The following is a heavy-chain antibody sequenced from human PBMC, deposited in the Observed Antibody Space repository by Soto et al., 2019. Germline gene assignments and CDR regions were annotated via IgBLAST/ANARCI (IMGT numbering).Heavy chain of an antibody. Sequence: QVQLVESGGGVVQPGRSLTLSCAASGFTFSSFAMHWVRQAPGKGLEWVAVISYDGSEKSYADSVKGRFIISRDNSKNTLILEMNSLRVVDTDVYYGEKSLGELSPESYDYWGQGTLITVSA. V-gene: IGHV3-30*18. CDR1: GFTFSSFA. D-gene: IGHD3-16*02. J-gene: IGHJ4*02. CDR2: ISYDGSEK. CDR3: EKSLGELSPESYDY.